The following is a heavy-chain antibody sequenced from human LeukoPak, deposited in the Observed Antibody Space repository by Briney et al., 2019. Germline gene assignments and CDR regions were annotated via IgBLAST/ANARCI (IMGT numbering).Heavy chain of an antibody. V-gene: IGHV1-69*01. D-gene: IGHD3-3*01. J-gene: IGHJ5*02. CDR3: ARDGQYDFWSGYYGNWFDP. CDR1: GGTFSSYA. Sequence: AASVKVSCKASGGTFSSYAISWVRQAPGQGLEWMGGIIPIFGTANYAQKFQGRVTITADESTSTAHMELSSLRSEDTAVYYCARDGQYDFWSGYYGNWFDPWGQGTLVTVSS. CDR2: IIPIFGTA.